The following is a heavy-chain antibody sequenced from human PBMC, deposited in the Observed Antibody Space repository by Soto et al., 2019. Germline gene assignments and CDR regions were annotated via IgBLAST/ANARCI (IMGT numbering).Heavy chain of an antibody. V-gene: IGHV4-59*08. CDR2: IYYSGST. D-gene: IGHD2-15*01. CDR1: GGSISSYY. CDR3: ARHTPEISISDH. Sequence: PSETLSLTCTVSGGSISSYYWSWIRQPPGKGLEWIGYIYYSGSTNYNPSLKSRVTISVDTSKNQFSLKLNSMTAADTAVYYCARHTPEISISDHCGQGTLVTVSS. J-gene: IGHJ4*02.